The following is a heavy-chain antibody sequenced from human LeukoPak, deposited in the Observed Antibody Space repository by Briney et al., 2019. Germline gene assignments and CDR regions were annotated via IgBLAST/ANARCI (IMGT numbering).Heavy chain of an antibody. CDR3: ARETGSYDYVWGSYRPLDY. Sequence: SETLSLTCTVSGGSISSSSYYWGWIRQPPGKGLEWIGSIYYSGSTYYNPSLKSRVTISVDTSKNQFSLKLSSVTAADTAVYYCARETGSYDYVWGSYRPLDYWGQGTLVTVSS. CDR2: IYYSGST. V-gene: IGHV4-39*07. D-gene: IGHD3-16*02. CDR1: GGSISSSSYY. J-gene: IGHJ4*02.